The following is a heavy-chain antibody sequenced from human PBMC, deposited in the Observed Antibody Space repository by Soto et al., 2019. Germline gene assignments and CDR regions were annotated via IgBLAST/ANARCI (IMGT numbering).Heavy chain of an antibody. CDR2: IQSEIDGGTA. CDR1: GFTLTNAR. D-gene: IGHD4-17*01. J-gene: IGHJ3*02. V-gene: IGHV3-15*01. CDR3: TADYGWAVGI. Sequence: EVQLVASGGGLVKPGGSLRLSCAASGFTLTNARMTWVRQAPGKGLEWVGRIQSEIDGGTADYPAAVKGRFTISRDDSKTTLHLQLNSLKTEDTAVYYCTADYGWAVGIWGQGTMVTVFS.